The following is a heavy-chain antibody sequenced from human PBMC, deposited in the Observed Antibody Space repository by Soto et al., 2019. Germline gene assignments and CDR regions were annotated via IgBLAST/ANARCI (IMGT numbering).Heavy chain of an antibody. D-gene: IGHD3-3*01. V-gene: IGHV3-7*03. CDR2: IKQDGSEK. CDR3: ARDRDDFWDYFDY. CDR1: GFTFSSYW. Sequence: FAASGFTFSSYWMSWVRQAPGKGLEWVANIKQDGSEKYYVDSVKGRFPISRDNAKNSLYLQMNSLRAEDTAVYYCARDRDDFWDYFDYWGQGALVTVSS. J-gene: IGHJ4*02.